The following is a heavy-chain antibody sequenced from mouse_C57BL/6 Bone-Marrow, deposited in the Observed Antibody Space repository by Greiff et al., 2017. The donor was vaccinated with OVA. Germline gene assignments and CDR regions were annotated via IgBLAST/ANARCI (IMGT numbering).Heavy chain of an antibody. J-gene: IGHJ2*01. CDR2: ISSGGSYT. CDR3: ARHGDYGSFFDY. D-gene: IGHD1-1*01. V-gene: IGHV5-6*01. Sequence: EVKLVESGGDLVKPGGSLKLSCAASGFTFSSYGMSWVRQTPDKRLEWVATISSGGSYTYYPDSVKGRFPISRDNAKNTLYLQMSSLKSEDTAMYYCARHGDYGSFFDYWGQGTTLTVSS. CDR1: GFTFSSYG.